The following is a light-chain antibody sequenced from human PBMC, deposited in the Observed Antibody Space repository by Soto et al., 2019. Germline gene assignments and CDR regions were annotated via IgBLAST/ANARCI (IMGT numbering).Light chain of an antibody. Sequence: DIQMTQSPSTLSASVGDRVTITCRASQSISSWLAWYQQKPGKAPKLLIYKASSLESGVPSRFSGSGSGTEFTLISSSLQPDDFATYYCQQYNIYWTFGQGTKVEIK. CDR3: QQYNIYWT. V-gene: IGKV1-5*03. CDR1: QSISSW. CDR2: KAS. J-gene: IGKJ1*01.